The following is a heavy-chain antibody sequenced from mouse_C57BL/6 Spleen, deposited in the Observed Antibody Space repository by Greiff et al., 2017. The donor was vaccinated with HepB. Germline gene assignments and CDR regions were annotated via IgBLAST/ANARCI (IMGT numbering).Heavy chain of an antibody. D-gene: IGHD1-1*01. CDR2: IRNKANGYTT. CDR3: ARHYGISYWYFDV. Sequence: EVKLMESGGGLVQPGGSLSHCCAASGFTFTDYYMSWVRQPPGKALEWLGFIRNKANGYTTEYSASVKGRFTISRDNSQSILSLQMNALRAEDSATYYCARHYGISYWYFDVWCTVTPVTVSS. CDR1: GFTFTDYY. V-gene: IGHV7-3*01. J-gene: IGHJ1*03.